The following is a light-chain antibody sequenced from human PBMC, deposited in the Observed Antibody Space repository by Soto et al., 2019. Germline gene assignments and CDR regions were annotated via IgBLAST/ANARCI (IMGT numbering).Light chain of an antibody. CDR3: GTWDASLNGWV. V-gene: IGLV1-44*01. J-gene: IGLJ3*02. Sequence: QSVLTQPHSASGTPGQRVTISCSGSSSNIGGYIVHWDQQLPVTAPKLLIYNNTQRPSGVPDRFSGSKSGTSASLAISGLQSEDEADYYCGTWDASLNGWVFGGGTKVTVL. CDR2: NNT. CDR1: SSNIGGYI.